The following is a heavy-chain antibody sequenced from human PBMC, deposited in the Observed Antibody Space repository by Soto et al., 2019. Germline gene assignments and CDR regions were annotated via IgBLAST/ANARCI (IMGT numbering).Heavy chain of an antibody. Sequence: PSETLSLTCTVSGGSISSGGYYWSWIRQHPGKGLEWIGYIYYSGSTYYNPSLKSRVTISVDTSKNQFSLKLSSVTAADTAVYYCARGSPLVPAAIGWFDPWGQGTLVTVSS. V-gene: IGHV4-31*03. D-gene: IGHD2-2*01. CDR1: GGSISSGGYY. J-gene: IGHJ5*02. CDR2: IYYSGST. CDR3: ARGSPLVPAAIGWFDP.